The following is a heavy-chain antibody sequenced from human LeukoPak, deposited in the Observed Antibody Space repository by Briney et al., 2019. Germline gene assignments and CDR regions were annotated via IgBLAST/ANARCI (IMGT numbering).Heavy chain of an antibody. CDR1: GFTVSSNY. J-gene: IGHJ6*02. CDR2: FYSGGSR. Sequence: PGGSLRLSCAASGFTVSSNYMSGVRQAPGKGLEGVSVFYSGGSRYYADSVKGRLTISRDNSKHTMYLQMNSLRAEDTAVYYCARDSHYYGSGKYGMDVWGQGTTVTVSS. V-gene: IGHV3-53*01. D-gene: IGHD3-10*01. CDR3: ARDSHYYGSGKYGMDV.